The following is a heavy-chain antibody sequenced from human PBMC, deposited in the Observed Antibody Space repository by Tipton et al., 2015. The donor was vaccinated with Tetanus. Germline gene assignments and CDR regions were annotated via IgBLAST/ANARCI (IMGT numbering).Heavy chain of an antibody. CDR3: VNFATS. V-gene: IGHV3-48*02. CDR2: ISSSGTTM. Sequence: GSLRLSCAASGFNFKTLGINWVRQAPGKGLEWISYISSSGTTMYYADSVKGRFTTSRDNAKYSLFLQMNSLRDEDTAVYYCVNFATSWGQGTLVTVSS. J-gene: IGHJ5*02. CDR1: GFNFKTLG.